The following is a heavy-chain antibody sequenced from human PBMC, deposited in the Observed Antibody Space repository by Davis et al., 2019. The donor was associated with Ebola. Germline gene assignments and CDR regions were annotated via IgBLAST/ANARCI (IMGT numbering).Heavy chain of an antibody. CDR3: AKGDNSGWYGVDY. D-gene: IGHD6-19*01. V-gene: IGHV3-74*01. Sequence: PGGSLRLSCAASGFTFSSYWMHWVRQVPGKGLVWVSRINSDGSSTIYADSVKGRFTISRENSKATLDLQMNSLRAEDTAVYYCAKGDNSGWYGVDYWGQGTLVTVSS. J-gene: IGHJ4*02. CDR2: INSDGSST. CDR1: GFTFSSYW.